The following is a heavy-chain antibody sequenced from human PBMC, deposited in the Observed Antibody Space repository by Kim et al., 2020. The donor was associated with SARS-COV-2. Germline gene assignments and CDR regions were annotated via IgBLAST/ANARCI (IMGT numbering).Heavy chain of an antibody. Sequence: GGSLRLSCAASGFTFSGSIIHWVRQASGKGLEWVGRIRGKTNHYATECAASVKGRFTISRDDSKNTAYLQMNSLKIEDSAVYYCTRHLATSEAENWGHGTLVTVSS. CDR3: TRHLATSEAEN. CDR1: GFTFSGSI. J-gene: IGHJ4*01. CDR2: IRGKTNHYAT. V-gene: IGHV3-73*01.